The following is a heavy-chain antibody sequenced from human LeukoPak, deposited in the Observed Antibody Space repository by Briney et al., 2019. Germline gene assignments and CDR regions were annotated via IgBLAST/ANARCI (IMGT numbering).Heavy chain of an antibody. J-gene: IGHJ4*02. V-gene: IGHV4-4*09. Sequence: SETLSLTCTVSGASVSIYYWTWIRQPPGKGLEWMGYIYNGGTVYNPSLKSRVTMSVDTSKNQFSLNLTSVTPEDTAVYYCARSNGWYLRTFDYWGQGTLVTVSS. D-gene: IGHD6-19*01. CDR2: IYNGGT. CDR3: ARSNGWYLRTFDY. CDR1: GASVSIYY.